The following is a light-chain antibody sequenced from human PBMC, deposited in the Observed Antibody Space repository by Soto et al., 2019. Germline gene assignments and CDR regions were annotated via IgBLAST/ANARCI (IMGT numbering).Light chain of an antibody. CDR1: TGAVTNGHY. V-gene: IGLV7-46*01. CDR2: DTT. J-gene: IGLJ1*01. Sequence: QAVVTQELSLTVSPGGTVTLTCGSSTGAVTNGHYPYWFQQKPGQAPRTLIYDTTNRHSWTPARFSGSLLGGKAALTLSGAQPEDEAEYYCLLSYNGPYVFGTGTKATVL. CDR3: LLSYNGPYV.